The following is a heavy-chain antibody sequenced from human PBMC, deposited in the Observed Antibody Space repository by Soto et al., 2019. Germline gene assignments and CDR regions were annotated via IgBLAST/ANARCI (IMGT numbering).Heavy chain of an antibody. V-gene: IGHV3-33*01. Sequence: QVQLVESGGGVVQPGRSLRLSCAASGFTFSSYGMHWVRQAPGKGLEWVAVIWYDGSNKYYADSVKGRFTISRDNSKNTLYVQMNSLRAEDTAVYYCAGGVVSPDYWGQGTLVTVSS. CDR2: IWYDGSNK. CDR3: AGGVVSPDY. CDR1: GFTFSSYG. J-gene: IGHJ4*02. D-gene: IGHD2-15*01.